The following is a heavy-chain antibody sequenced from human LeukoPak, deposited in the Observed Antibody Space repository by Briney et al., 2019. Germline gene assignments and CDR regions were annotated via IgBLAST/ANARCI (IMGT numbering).Heavy chain of an antibody. CDR3: ARDPDYYGSGSYSEDAFDI. J-gene: IGHJ3*02. V-gene: IGHV3-21*01. CDR1: GFTFSSYS. Sequence: GGSLRLSCAASGFTFSSYSMNWVRQAPGKGLEWVSSISSSSSYIYYADSVKGRFTISRDNAKNSLYLQMNSLRAEDTAVYYCARDPDYYGSGSYSEDAFDIWGQGTMVTVSS. CDR2: ISSSSSYI. D-gene: IGHD3-10*01.